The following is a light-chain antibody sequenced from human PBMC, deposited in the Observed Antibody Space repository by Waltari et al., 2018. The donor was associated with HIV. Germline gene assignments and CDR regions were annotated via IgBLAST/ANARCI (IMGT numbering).Light chain of an antibody. CDR1: SSDVGGYHY. CDR2: EVS. J-gene: IGLJ2*01. CDR3: SSYAGSNNVV. V-gene: IGLV2-8*01. Sequence: QSALTQPPSASGSPGPSVTISCPGTSSDVGGYHYVSCYQQHPGKAPKLMIYEVSKRPSGVPDRFSGSKSGNTASLTVSGLQAEDEADYYCSSYAGSNNVVFGGGTKLTVL.